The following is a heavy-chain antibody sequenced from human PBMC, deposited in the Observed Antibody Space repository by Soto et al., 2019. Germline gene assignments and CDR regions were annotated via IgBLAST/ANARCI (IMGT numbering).Heavy chain of an antibody. J-gene: IGHJ5*01. V-gene: IGHV4-31*11. CDR2: IYYTGTT. Sequence: VQLQESGPGLVKPSQTLSLSCAVSGGSISIGGYYWSWIRQHPGKGLVWIGYIYYTGTTYYKSSLKSRVIMSVDTSKNQFSLNLTSVTAADTAVYYCAGDQWFGEPRSQYNWFDSWGQGILVTVAS. CDR3: AGDQWFGEPRSQYNWFDS. CDR1: GGSISIGGYY. D-gene: IGHD3-10*01.